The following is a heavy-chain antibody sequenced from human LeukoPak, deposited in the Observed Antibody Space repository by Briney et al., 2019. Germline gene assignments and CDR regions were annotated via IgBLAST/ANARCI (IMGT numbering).Heavy chain of an antibody. V-gene: IGHV3-48*01. Sequence: GGSLRLSCAAPGFTFSSYSMNWVRQAPGKGLEWVSYISSSSSTIYYVDSVKGRFTISRDNAKNSLYLQMNSLRAEDTAVYYCARDFIAAAGIGYWGQGTLVTVSS. CDR3: ARDFIAAAGIGY. CDR1: GFTFSSYS. CDR2: ISSSSSTI. D-gene: IGHD6-13*01. J-gene: IGHJ4*02.